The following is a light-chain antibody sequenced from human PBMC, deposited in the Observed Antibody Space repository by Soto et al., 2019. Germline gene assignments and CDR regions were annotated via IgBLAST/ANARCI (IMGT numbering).Light chain of an antibody. V-gene: IGLV2-8*01. Sequence: QSVLTQPPSASGSPGQSVTISCTGTKNDIGVYDFVSWYQHHPGKAPRLIMYEVVQRPSGVPDRFSGSKSGNTASLTVSGLQAADEADYFCKSYAGSNTYVFGSGTKLTVL. CDR3: KSYAGSNTYV. J-gene: IGLJ1*01. CDR1: KNDIGVYDF. CDR2: EVV.